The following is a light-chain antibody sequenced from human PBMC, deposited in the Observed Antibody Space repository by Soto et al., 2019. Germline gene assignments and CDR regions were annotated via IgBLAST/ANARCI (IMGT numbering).Light chain of an antibody. CDR2: GNN. CDR3: QSYDRSLRAVV. V-gene: IGLV1-40*01. J-gene: IGLJ2*01. CDR1: SSNIGATYD. Sequence: QSVLTQPPSVSGAPGQRVTTSCTGSSSNIGATYDVHWYQQFPGRAPKILIYGNNNRPSGVPARISGSKSGASASLAISGLQADDEADYYCQSYDRSLRAVVFGGGTKVTVL.